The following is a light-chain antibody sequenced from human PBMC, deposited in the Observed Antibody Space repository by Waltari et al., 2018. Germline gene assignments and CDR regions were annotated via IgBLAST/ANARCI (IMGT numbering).Light chain of an antibody. Sequence: SYELTQPPSVTVSPGQTARTACSGDALTDQYVHGYQQRPGRAPVVVIDKDTKRPSGIPERCSGSSSGKTVTLTISGVQAEDESDYYCESADSTGSDVVFGGGTKLTVL. V-gene: IGLV3-25*03. CDR1: ALTDQY. CDR3: ESADSTGSDVV. CDR2: KDT. J-gene: IGLJ2*01.